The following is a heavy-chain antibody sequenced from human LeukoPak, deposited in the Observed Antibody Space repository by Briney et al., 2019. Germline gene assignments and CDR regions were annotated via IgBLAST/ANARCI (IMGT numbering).Heavy chain of an antibody. CDR1: GGSISSYY. J-gene: IGHJ6*02. CDR3: ARDTHYYGMDV. V-gene: IGHV4-59*01. CDR2: IYYSGST. Sequence: SETLSLTCTVPGGSISSYYWSWIRQPPGKGLEWIGYIYYSGSTNYNPSLKSRVTISIDTSKNQFSLRLSSVTAADTAVYYCARDTHYYGMDVWGQGTRSPSP.